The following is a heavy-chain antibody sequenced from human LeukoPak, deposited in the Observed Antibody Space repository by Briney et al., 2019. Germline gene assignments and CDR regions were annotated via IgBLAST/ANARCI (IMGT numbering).Heavy chain of an antibody. Sequence: GGSLRLSCAASGFTFSSYAMHWVRQAPGKGLEYASAISSNGGSTYYANSVKGRFTISRDNSKNTLYLQMGSLRAEDMAVYYCARAHTIFGVVTHYDYWGQGTLVTVSS. J-gene: IGHJ4*02. D-gene: IGHD3-3*01. V-gene: IGHV3-64*01. CDR3: ARAHTIFGVVTHYDY. CDR2: ISSNGGST. CDR1: GFTFSSYA.